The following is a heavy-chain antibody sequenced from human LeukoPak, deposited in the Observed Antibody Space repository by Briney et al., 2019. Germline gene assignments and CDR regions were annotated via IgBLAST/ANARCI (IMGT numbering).Heavy chain of an antibody. D-gene: IGHD3-22*01. CDR2: ISSSSSYI. CDR1: GFTFSSYS. V-gene: IGHV3-21*04. J-gene: IGHJ4*02. CDR3: ARDIQDPRDYYDSSGYTLDY. Sequence: GGXXRLSCAASGFTFSSYSMNWVRQAPGEGLEWVSSISSSSSYIYYADSVKGRFTISRDNAKNSLYLQMNSLRAEDTAVYYCARDIQDPRDYYDSSGYTLDYWGQGTLVTVSS.